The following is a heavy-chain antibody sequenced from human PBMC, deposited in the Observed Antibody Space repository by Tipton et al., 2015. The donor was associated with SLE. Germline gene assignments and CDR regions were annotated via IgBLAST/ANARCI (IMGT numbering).Heavy chain of an antibody. Sequence: TLSLTCSVSDGSITITNYYWGWIRQPPGKGLEWIGYIYSSGSTDYNPSLNSRVTISVDTSKNQFSLRVTSVTAADTAVYYCARTTSGTYYFDYWGRGTLVTVSS. CDR2: IYSSGST. D-gene: IGHD3-10*01. CDR3: ARTTSGTYYFDY. J-gene: IGHJ4*02. CDR1: DGSITITNYY. V-gene: IGHV4-61*05.